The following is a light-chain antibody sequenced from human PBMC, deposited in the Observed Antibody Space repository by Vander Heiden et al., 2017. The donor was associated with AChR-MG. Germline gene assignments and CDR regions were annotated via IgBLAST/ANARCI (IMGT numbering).Light chain of an antibody. CDR1: QRISSW. CDR2: KAS. Sequence: DIQLTQSPSTLSASVGDRVTIPCRASQRISSWLAWYQQKPGKAPKLLIYKASTLEIGVPSRFSGSGSGTEFTLTISSLQPDDSATYYCQEYNAYSWSFGQGTKVEIK. J-gene: IGKJ1*01. CDR3: QEYNAYSWS. V-gene: IGKV1-5*03.